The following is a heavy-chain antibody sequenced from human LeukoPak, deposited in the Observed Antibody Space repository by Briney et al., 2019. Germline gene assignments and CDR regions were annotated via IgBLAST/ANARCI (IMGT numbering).Heavy chain of an antibody. CDR2: IYSGGST. CDR3: AAYGSGSYYNL. V-gene: IGHV3-53*01. CDR1: GFTVSSNY. D-gene: IGHD3-10*01. Sequence: GGSLRLSCAASGFTVSSNYMSWVRQAPGKGLEWVSVIYSGGSTYYADSVKGRFTISRDNSKNTLYLQMNSLRAEDTAVYYRAAYGSGSYYNLWGQGTLVTVSS. J-gene: IGHJ4*02.